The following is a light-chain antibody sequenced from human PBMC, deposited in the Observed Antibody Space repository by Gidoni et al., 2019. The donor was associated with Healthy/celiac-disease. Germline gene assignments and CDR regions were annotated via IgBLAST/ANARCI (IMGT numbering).Light chain of an antibody. J-gene: IGKJ1*01. V-gene: IGKV1-5*03. CDR1: QSISSW. CDR2: KAS. CDR3: QQYNSYSPL. Sequence: DIQMTQSPSTLSASVGDRVTITCRASQSISSWLAWYQQKPGKAPKLLIYKASSLESGVPSRFSGSGSGTEFTLTISSLQPDDFATYYCQQYNSYSPLFGQGTQVEI.